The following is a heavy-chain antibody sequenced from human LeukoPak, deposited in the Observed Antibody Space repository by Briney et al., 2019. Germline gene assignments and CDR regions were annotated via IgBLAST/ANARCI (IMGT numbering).Heavy chain of an antibody. CDR2: MNPNSGNT. D-gene: IGHD6-6*01. CDR1: GYTFTSYD. Sequence: ASVKVSCKASGYTFTSYDINWVRQATGQGLEWMGWMNPNSGNTGYAQKFQGRVTITRNTSISTAYMELSSLRSEDTAVYYCARGLLSSSPLTFDIWGQGTMVTVSP. V-gene: IGHV1-8*03. CDR3: ARGLLSSSPLTFDI. J-gene: IGHJ3*02.